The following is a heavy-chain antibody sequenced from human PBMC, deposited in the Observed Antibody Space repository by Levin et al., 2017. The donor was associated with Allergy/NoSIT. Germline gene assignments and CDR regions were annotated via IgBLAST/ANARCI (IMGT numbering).Heavy chain of an antibody. CDR2: ISYDGSVT. J-gene: IGHJ4*02. Sequence: QSGGSLRLSCAASGFTFSSHGMQWVRQAPGKGLEWVAVISYDGSVTHYADSVKGRFTISRDNPKNTLYLQMNNLRAEDTAVYYCAKEVGGLIVPSYAAYFDYWGQGTLVTVSS. V-gene: IGHV3-30*18. CDR3: AKEVGGLIVPSYAAYFDY. D-gene: IGHD3-16*02. CDR1: GFTFSSHG.